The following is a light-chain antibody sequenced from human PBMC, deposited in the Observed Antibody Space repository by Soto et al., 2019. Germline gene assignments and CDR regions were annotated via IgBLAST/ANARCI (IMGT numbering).Light chain of an antibody. CDR1: QGINNY. J-gene: IGKJ1*01. CDR3: QHYNSYSEA. Sequence: VIWMTHSPSLLSSSTGDRVTSICRMSQGINNYLAWYQQKPGKAPELLIYAASTLESGVPSRFSGSGSGTEFTLTISSLQPDDFATYYCQHYNSYSEAFGQGTKVDIK. V-gene: IGKV1D-8*03. CDR2: AAS.